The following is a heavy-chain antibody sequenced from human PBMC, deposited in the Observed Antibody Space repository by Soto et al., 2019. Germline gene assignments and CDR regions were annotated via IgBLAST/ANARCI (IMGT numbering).Heavy chain of an antibody. CDR3: ARDRADLGYCSSTSCYSGSMDV. V-gene: IGHV1-69*04. J-gene: IGHJ6*03. Sequence: SVKVSCKASGGTFSSYTISWVRQAPGQGLEWMGRIIPILGIANYAQKFQGRVTITADKSTSTAYMELSSLRSEDTAVYYCARDRADLGYCSSTSCYSGSMDVWGKGTTVTVS. CDR2: IIPILGIA. CDR1: GGTFSSYT. D-gene: IGHD2-2*01.